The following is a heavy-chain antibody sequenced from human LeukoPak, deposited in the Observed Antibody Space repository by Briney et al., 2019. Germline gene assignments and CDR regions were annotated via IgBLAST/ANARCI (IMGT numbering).Heavy chain of an antibody. D-gene: IGHD2-2*01. J-gene: IGHJ4*02. CDR3: AKDSGDIVVVPAAEIDY. CDR1: GFTFSSYA. V-gene: IGHV3-23*01. CDR2: ISGSGGST. Sequence: PGGSLRLSCAASGFTFSSYAMSWVRQAPGKGLEWVSAISGSGGSTYYADSVKGRFTISRDNSKNTLYLQMNSLRAEATAVYSCAKDSGDIVVVPAAEIDYWGQGTLVTVSS.